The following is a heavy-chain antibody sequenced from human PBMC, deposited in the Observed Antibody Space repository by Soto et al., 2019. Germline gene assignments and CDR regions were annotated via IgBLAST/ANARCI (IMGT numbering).Heavy chain of an antibody. V-gene: IGHV4-34*01. CDR1: GGSFSGYY. D-gene: IGHD2-2*01. Sequence: LLQLPETLSLTCAVYGGSFSGYYWSWIRQPPGKGLEWIGEINHSGSTNYNPSLKSRVTISVDTSKNQFSLKLSSVTAADTAVYYCARGGDIVVVPAAIGRNYYMDVWGKGTTVTVSS. CDR3: ARGGDIVVVPAAIGRNYYMDV. J-gene: IGHJ6*03. CDR2: INHSGST.